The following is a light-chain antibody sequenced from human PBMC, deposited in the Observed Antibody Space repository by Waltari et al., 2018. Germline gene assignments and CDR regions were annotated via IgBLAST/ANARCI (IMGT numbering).Light chain of an antibody. V-gene: IGKV4-1*01. CDR2: WAS. Sequence: DIVMTQSPDYLPLSLGARATITCKSSQSVLHSSNNKNYLAWYQQKPGQPPNLLIYWASTRESGVPDRFSGSGSGTDFTLTISSLQAEDVAVYYCQQYYNAPLTFGGGTKVEIK. CDR3: QQYYNAPLT. J-gene: IGKJ4*01. CDR1: QSVLHSSNNKNY.